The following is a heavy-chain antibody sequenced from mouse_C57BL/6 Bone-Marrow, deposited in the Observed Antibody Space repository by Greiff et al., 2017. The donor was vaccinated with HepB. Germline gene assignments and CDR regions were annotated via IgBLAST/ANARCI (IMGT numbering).Heavy chain of an antibody. J-gene: IGHJ4*01. V-gene: IGHV8-12*01. CDR1: GFSLSTSGMG. CDR2: IYWDDDN. CDR3: ARRENGNYAGDAMDY. Sequence: QVTLKVSGPGILQSSQTLSLTCSFSGFSLSTSGMGVSWIRQPSGKGLEWLAHIYWDDDNRYNPSLKSRLTISKATSRNQVFLKITSVDTADTATYYCARRENGNYAGDAMDYWGQGTSVTVSS. D-gene: IGHD2-1*01.